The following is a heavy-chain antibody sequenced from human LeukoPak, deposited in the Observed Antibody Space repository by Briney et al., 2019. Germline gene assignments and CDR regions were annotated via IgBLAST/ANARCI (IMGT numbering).Heavy chain of an antibody. CDR2: INPDSGGT. CDR1: GYTFTGYY. J-gene: IGHJ3*02. Sequence: ASVKVSCKTSGYTFTGYYIQWVRQAPGQGLEWMGYINPDSGGTNYAQEFQGRVTMTRDTSISTAYMELNRLRSDDTAVYYCARGEMITFGGVIVMSTFDIWGQGTMVTVS. D-gene: IGHD3-16*02. CDR3: ARGEMITFGGVIVMSTFDI. V-gene: IGHV1-2*02.